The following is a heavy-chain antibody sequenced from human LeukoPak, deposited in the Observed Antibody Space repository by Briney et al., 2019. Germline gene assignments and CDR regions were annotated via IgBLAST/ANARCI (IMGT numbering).Heavy chain of an antibody. CDR3: ARGRIQPVHFDY. CDR2: ISSYGGST. J-gene: IGHJ4*02. CDR1: GFTFSSYA. D-gene: IGHD5-18*01. V-gene: IGHV3-64*01. Sequence: GGSLTLACAVYGFTFSSYAMYWVRQAPGKGLEYVSAISSYGGSTYYANSVKGRFTISRDNSKNTLYLQMGSLRAEDLAVYYCARGRIQPVHFDYWGQGTLVTVSS.